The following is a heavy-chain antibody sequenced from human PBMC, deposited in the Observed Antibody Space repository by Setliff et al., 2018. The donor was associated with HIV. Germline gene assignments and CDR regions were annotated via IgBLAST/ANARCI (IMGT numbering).Heavy chain of an antibody. CDR1: GGSISSGGYY. Sequence: SETLSLTCTVSGGSISSGGYYWSWIRQHPGKGLEWIGYIYDSGSTYYNPSLKSRVTISVDTSKXQFSLKLSSVTAADTAVYYCARXXXXSGXYRHWGHXXXVT. J-gene: IGHJ4*01. D-gene: IGHD3-22*01. CDR2: IYDSGST. V-gene: IGHV4-31*03. CDR3: ARXXXXSGXYRH.